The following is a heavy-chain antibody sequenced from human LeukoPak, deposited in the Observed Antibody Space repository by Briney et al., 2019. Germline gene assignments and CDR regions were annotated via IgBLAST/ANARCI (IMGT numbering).Heavy chain of an antibody. J-gene: IGHJ4*02. CDR2: INPSGGTT. CDR3: ARYGYSYGYFRGPRYYFDY. CDR1: GYTSAKFY. D-gene: IGHD5-18*01. Sequence: ASVKVSCKASGYTSAKFYIHWVRQAPGQGLEWMGIINPSGGTTSYAQKLQGRVTMTTDTSTSTAYMELRSLRSDDTAVYYCARYGYSYGYFRGPRYYFDYWGQGTLVTVSS. V-gene: IGHV1-46*01.